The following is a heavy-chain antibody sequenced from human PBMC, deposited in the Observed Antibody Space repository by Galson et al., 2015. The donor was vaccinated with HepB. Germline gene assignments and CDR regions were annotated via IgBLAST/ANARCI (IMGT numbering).Heavy chain of an antibody. CDR1: GFTFSSYA. J-gene: IGHJ4*02. D-gene: IGHD6-13*01. CDR3: AKGSYSSSWFYPPPDY. V-gene: IGHV3-23*01. CDR2: ISGSGGST. Sequence: SLRLSCAASGFTFSSYAMSWVRQAPGKGLEWVSAISGSGGSTYYADSVKGRFTISRDNSKNTLYLQMNSLRAEDTAVYYCAKGSYSSSWFYPPPDYWGQGTLVTVSS.